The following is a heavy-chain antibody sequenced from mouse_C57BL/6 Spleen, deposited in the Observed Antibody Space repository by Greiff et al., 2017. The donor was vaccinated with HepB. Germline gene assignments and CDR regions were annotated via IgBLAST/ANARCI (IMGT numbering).Heavy chain of an antibody. CDR2: INPSTGGT. CDR3: ARSRRGNPFAY. J-gene: IGHJ3*01. V-gene: IGHV1-42*01. CDR1: GYSFTGYY. Sequence: EVKLMESGPELVKPGASVKISCKASGYSFTGYYMNWVKQSPEKSLEWIGEINPSTGGTTYNQKFKAKATLTVDKSSSTAYMQLKSLTSEDSAVYYCARSRRGNPFAYWGQGTLVTVSA. D-gene: IGHD2-1*01.